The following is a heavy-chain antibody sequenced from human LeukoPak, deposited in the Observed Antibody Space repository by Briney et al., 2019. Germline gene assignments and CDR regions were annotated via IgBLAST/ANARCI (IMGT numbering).Heavy chain of an antibody. V-gene: IGHV3-21*01. Sequence: GRSLRLSCAASGFTFSSYSMNWVRQAPGKGLEWVSSISSSSSYIYYADSVKGRFTISRDNAKNSLYLQMNTLRAEDTAVYYCARDPINSYNSSGYYYHSDYWGQGTLVTVSS. CDR3: ARDPINSYNSSGYYYHSDY. CDR2: ISSSSSYI. D-gene: IGHD3-22*01. CDR1: GFTFSSYS. J-gene: IGHJ4*02.